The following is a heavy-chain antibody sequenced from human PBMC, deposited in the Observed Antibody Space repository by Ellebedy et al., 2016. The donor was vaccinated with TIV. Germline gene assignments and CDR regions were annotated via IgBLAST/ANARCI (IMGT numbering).Heavy chain of an antibody. CDR2: IWYDGSNK. CDR1: GFTFSSYG. V-gene: IGHV3-33*01. Sequence: GESLKISXAASGFTFSSYGMHWVRQAPGKGLEWVAVIWYDGSNKYYADSVKGRFTISRDNSKNTLYLQMNSLRAEDTAVYYCARYNYYGSGSYPFDPWGQGTLVTVSS. D-gene: IGHD3-10*01. CDR3: ARYNYYGSGSYPFDP. J-gene: IGHJ5*02.